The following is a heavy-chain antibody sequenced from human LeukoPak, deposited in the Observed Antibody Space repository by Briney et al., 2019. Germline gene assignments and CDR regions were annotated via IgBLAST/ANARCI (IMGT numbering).Heavy chain of an antibody. CDR2: ISSSSSTI. D-gene: IGHD5-18*01. CDR3: ARAGYSYGYNWFDP. V-gene: IGHV3-48*01. CDR1: GFTFSSHS. J-gene: IGHJ5*02. Sequence: GGSLRLSCAASGFTFSSHSMNWVRQAPGKGLEWVSYISSSSSTIYYADSVKGRFTISRDNAKNSLYLQMNSLRAEDTAVYYCARAGYSYGYNWFDPWGQGTLVTVSS.